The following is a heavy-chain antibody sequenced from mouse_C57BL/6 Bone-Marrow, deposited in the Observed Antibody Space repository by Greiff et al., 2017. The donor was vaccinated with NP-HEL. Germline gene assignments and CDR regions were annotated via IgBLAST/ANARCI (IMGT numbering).Heavy chain of an antibody. CDR1: GYAFSSYW. CDR2: IYPGDGDT. CDR3: ARHITTASPYWYFDV. V-gene: IGHV1-80*01. Sequence: QVQLQQSGAELVKPGASVKISCKASGYAFSSYWMNWVKQRPGKGLEWIGQIYPGDGDTNYNGKFKGKATLTADKSSSTAYMQLSSLTSEDSAVYFCARHITTASPYWYFDVWGTGTTVTVSS. J-gene: IGHJ1*03. D-gene: IGHD1-2*01.